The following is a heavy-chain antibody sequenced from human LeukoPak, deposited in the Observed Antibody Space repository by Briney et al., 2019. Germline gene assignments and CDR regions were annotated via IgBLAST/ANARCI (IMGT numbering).Heavy chain of an antibody. CDR3: ARGGYSSGYYHNWFDP. CDR2: IYYSGST. D-gene: IGHD3-22*01. CDR1: DGSISSHY. J-gene: IGHJ5*02. Sequence: SETLSLTCTVSDGSISSHYWSWIRQPPGKGLEWTGYIYYSGSTNYNPSLKSRVTISVDTSKNQFSLKLSSVTAADTAVYYCARGGYSSGYYHNWFDPWGEGTLVTVSS. V-gene: IGHV4-59*11.